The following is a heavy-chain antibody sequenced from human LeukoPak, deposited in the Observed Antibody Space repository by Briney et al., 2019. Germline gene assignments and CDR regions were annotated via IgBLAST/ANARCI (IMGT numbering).Heavy chain of an antibody. CDR2: ISYDGSNK. Sequence: GGSLRLSCAASGFTFSSYAMHWVRQAPGKGLEWVAVISYDGSNKYYADSVKGRFTISRDNSKNTLYLQMNSLRAEDTAVYYCAKGGSYYYDRSGADVWGKGTTVTVSS. CDR3: AKGGSYYYDRSGADV. CDR1: GFTFSSYA. D-gene: IGHD3-22*01. J-gene: IGHJ6*04. V-gene: IGHV3-30-3*01.